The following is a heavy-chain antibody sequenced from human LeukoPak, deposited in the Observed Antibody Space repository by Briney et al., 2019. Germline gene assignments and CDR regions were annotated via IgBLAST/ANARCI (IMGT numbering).Heavy chain of an antibody. Sequence: PSETLSLTCTVSGGSISSYYWSWIRQPPGKGLEWLGYIYYSGSTNYNPSLKSRVTISVDTSKNQFSLKLSSVTAADTAVYYCARDLNYCDSSGYLYYYGMDVWGQGTTVTVSS. J-gene: IGHJ6*02. CDR1: GGSISSYY. CDR2: IYYSGST. V-gene: IGHV4-59*01. CDR3: ARDLNYCDSSGYLYYYGMDV. D-gene: IGHD3-22*01.